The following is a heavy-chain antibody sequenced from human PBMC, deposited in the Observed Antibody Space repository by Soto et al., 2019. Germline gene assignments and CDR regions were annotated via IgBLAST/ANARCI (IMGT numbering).Heavy chain of an antibody. J-gene: IGHJ4*02. CDR2: VYYNGDT. D-gene: IGHD3-22*01. CDR1: GGSISSRSHY. Sequence: QVQLQESGPGLVKPSDTLSLTCTVSGGSISSRSHYWGWIRQPPGKGLEWIVSVYYNGDTYYNPSLKTRVAVSADTSKNQFSLNLRSVTAADTAVYYCARLLYDRSGYYYFDYWGQGTLVTVSS. V-gene: IGHV4-39*01. CDR3: ARLLYDRSGYYYFDY.